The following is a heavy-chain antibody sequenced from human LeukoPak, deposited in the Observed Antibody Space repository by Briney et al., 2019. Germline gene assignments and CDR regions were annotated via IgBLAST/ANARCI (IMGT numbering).Heavy chain of an antibody. V-gene: IGHV3-23*01. J-gene: IGHJ4*02. Sequence: PGGSLRLSCAASGFTFSSYAMSWVRQAPGKGLEWVSAISGSGGSTYYADSVKGRFTISRDNSKNTLYLQMNSLRAEDTAVYYCAKFGSGSYLGWLRALDYWGQGTLVTVSS. CDR3: AKFGSGSYLGWLRALDY. D-gene: IGHD1-26*01. CDR2: ISGSGGST. CDR1: GFTFSSYA.